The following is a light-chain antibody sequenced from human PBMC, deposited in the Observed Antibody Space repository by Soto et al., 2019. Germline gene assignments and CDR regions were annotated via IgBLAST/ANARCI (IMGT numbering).Light chain of an antibody. J-gene: IGLJ1*01. Sequence: QSAPTQPASVSGSPGQSITISCTGTSSDVGGYNYVSWYQQHPGKAPKLMIYDVSNRPSGVSNRFSGSKSGNTASLTISGLQAEDEADYYCSSYTSSSTWVFGTGTKLTVL. CDR2: DVS. CDR3: SSYTSSSTWV. CDR1: SSDVGGYNY. V-gene: IGLV2-14*01.